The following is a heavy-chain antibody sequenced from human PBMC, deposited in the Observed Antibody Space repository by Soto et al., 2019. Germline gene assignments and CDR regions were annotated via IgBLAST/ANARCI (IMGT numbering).Heavy chain of an antibody. CDR3: ARRDSSGCYGWFDP. Sequence: SETLSLTCTVSGGSISSYYWSWIRQPPGKGLEWIGYIYYSGSTNYNPSLKSRVTISVDTSKNQFSLKLSSVTAADTAVYYCARRDSSGCYGWFDPWGQGTLITVS. CDR1: GGSISSYY. D-gene: IGHD6-19*01. J-gene: IGHJ5*02. V-gene: IGHV4-59*01. CDR2: IYYSGST.